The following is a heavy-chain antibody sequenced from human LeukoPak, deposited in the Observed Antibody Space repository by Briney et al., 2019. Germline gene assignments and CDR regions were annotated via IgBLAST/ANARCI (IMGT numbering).Heavy chain of an antibody. CDR3: ARGSHRNTYYYGSGKTAWFDP. CDR2: INHSGST. V-gene: IGHV4-34*01. D-gene: IGHD3-10*01. Sequence: SETLSLTCTVSGGSISSYYWSWIRQPPGKGLEWIGEINHSGSTNYNPSLKSRVTISVDTSKNQFSLKLSSVTAADTAVYYCARGSHRNTYYYGSGKTAWFDPWGQGTLVTVSS. CDR1: GGSISSYY. J-gene: IGHJ5*02.